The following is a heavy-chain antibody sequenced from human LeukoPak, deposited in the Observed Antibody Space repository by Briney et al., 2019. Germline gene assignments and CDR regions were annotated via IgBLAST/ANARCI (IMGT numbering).Heavy chain of an antibody. Sequence: GGALRLSCEASGFNFTHYWMSWGRQAPGEGVEGGGKIKQDGSEKYYVDSVKGRFTISRDNAKNSLYLQMNSLRGEDTAVYYCARDHCGSTSCYATYYYYGMDVWGKGTTVTVFS. CDR1: GFNFTHYW. V-gene: IGHV3-7*03. J-gene: IGHJ6*04. CDR3: ARDHCGSTSCYATYYYYGMDV. CDR2: IKQDGSEK. D-gene: IGHD2-2*01.